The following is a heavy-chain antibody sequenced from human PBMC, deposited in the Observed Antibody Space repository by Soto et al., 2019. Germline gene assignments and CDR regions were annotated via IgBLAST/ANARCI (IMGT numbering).Heavy chain of an antibody. CDR3: ARGVTSQGTGTGLDR. J-gene: IGHJ5*02. V-gene: IGHV6-1*01. D-gene: IGHD1-7*01. Sequence: PSQTRSVTCAISGSSVSSNSAAWNLIRQSPSRGLEWLGRTYYRSRWYNDYAVSVKSRITINPDTSKNQFSLQLNSVTPEDTAVYYCARGVTSQGTGTGLDRWGQGTLVTVSS. CDR1: GSSVSSNSAA. CDR2: TYYRSRWYN.